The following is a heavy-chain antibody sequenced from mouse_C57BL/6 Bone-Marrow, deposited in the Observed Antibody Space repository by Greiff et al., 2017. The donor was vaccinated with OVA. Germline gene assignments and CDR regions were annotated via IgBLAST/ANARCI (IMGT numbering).Heavy chain of an antibody. V-gene: IGHV5-6*02. CDR3: ARQGLLYSMDC. J-gene: IGHJ4*01. CDR1: GFTFSSYG. CDR2: ISSGGSYT. Sequence: EVKLVESGGDLVKPGGSLKLSCAASGFTFSSYGMSWVRQTPDKRLEWVATISSGGSYTYYPDSVKGRFTISRDNAKNTRYLQMSSLTSEDTAMYYCARQGLLYSMDCWGRGTSVTVSS. D-gene: IGHD3-1*01.